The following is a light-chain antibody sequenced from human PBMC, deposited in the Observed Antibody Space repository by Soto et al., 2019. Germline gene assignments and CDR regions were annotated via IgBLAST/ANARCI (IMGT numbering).Light chain of an antibody. CDR1: KSNIGRNY. CDR2: RNN. V-gene: IGLV1-47*01. CDR3: ATWDDSLSGVV. J-gene: IGLJ2*01. Sequence: QSVLTQPPSVSGTPGQKVTISCSGSKSNIGRNYVYWYQQLPGTAPKLLIYRNNQRPSGVPDRFSGSKSGTSASLAISGLRSEDETDYYCATWDDSLSGVVFGGGTKLTV.